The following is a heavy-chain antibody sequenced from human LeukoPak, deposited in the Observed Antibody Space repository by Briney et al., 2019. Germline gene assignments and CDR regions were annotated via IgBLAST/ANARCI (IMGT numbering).Heavy chain of an antibody. CDR2: ISAYNGNT. Sequence: GASVKVSCKASGYTFTSYGISWVRQAPGQGLEWMGWISAYNGNTNYAQKLQGRVTMTTDTSTGTAYMELRSLRSDDTAVYYCARDLNLEWLLLNYYGMDVWGQGTTVTVSS. CDR3: ARDLNLEWLLLNYYGMDV. V-gene: IGHV1-18*01. D-gene: IGHD3-3*01. CDR1: GYTFTSYG. J-gene: IGHJ6*02.